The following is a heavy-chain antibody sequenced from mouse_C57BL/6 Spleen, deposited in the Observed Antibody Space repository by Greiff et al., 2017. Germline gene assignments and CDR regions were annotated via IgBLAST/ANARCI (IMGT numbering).Heavy chain of an antibody. CDR3: ARRDYYGSSSYYLDY. J-gene: IGHJ2*01. V-gene: IGHV1-61*01. Sequence: VKLQQPGAELVRPGSSVKLSCKASGYTFTTSWMDWVKQRPGQGLEWIGNIFPSDSDTHYTQKFKDKATLTVDKSSSTAYMQLSSLTSEDSAVYYGARRDYYGSSSYYLDYWGQGTTLTVSS. D-gene: IGHD1-1*01. CDR2: IFPSDSDT. CDR1: GYTFTTSW.